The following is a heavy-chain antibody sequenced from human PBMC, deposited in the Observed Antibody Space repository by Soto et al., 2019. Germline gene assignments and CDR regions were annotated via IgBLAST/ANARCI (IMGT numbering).Heavy chain of an antibody. J-gene: IGHJ4*02. CDR2: IYYSGST. D-gene: IGHD5-12*01. CDR1: GGSISSGGYY. Sequence: QVQLQESGPGLVKPSQTLSLTCTVSGGSISSGGYYWSWIRQHPGKGLEWIGYIYYSGSTYYNPSLTSRVTXXVXTXXNQFSLKLSSVTAADTAVYYCARDLRDGYNAGFDYWGQGTLVTVSS. V-gene: IGHV4-31*03. CDR3: ARDLRDGYNAGFDY.